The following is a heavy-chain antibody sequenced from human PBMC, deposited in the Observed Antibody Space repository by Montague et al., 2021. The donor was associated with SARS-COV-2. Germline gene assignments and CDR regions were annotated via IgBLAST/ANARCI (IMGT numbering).Heavy chain of an antibody. CDR1: GDSITHDF. V-gene: IGHV4-59*01. CDR2: VYYSCSS. Sequence: SDTLSLTCTVSGDSITHDFWTWIRQPPGKGLEWIGYVYYSCSSSYYPSLCGRVSIAVDTSKNQFSLRLSTVTAADTAIYYCVRDPAPSGTGTFYDYWGQGTLVAVSS. J-gene: IGHJ4*02. D-gene: IGHD1-1*01. CDR3: VRDPAPSGTGTFYDY.